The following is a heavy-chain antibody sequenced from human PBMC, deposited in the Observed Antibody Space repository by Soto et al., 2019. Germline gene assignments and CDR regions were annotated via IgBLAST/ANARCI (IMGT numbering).Heavy chain of an antibody. J-gene: IGHJ4*02. CDR2: ISYDGSNK. CDR3: ARDKDGTYYDFWSGPHIFDY. V-gene: IGHV3-30-3*01. D-gene: IGHD3-3*01. CDR1: GFTFSSYA. Sequence: GGSLRLSCAAFGFTFSSYAMHRVLQAPGKGLEWVAVISYDGSNKYYADSVKGRFTISRDNSKNTLYLQMNSLRAEDTAVYYCARDKDGTYYDFWSGPHIFDYWGQGTLVTVSS.